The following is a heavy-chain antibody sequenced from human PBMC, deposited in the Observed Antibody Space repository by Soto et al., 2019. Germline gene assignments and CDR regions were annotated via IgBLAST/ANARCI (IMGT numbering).Heavy chain of an antibody. V-gene: IGHV3-30*18. CDR3: AKGVGNAFDI. CDR2: ISYDGSYK. D-gene: IGHD1-26*01. Sequence: GGSLRLSCAASGFTFSSYGMHWVRQAPGKGLEWVGVISYDGSYKNYADSVKGRFTISRDNSKNTLYLQMNSLRAEDTAVYYCAKGVGNAFDIWGQGTMVTVSS. J-gene: IGHJ3*02. CDR1: GFTFSSYG.